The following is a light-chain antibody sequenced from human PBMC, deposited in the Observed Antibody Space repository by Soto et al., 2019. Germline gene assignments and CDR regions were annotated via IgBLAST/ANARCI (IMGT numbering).Light chain of an antibody. CDR3: QQYNSYSWT. J-gene: IGKJ1*01. Sequence: EIVLIQSPATLSLSPGERVTLSCRASQSLSSNYLAWYQQKPGQAPRLLMYGASSRATGIPDRFSGSGSGTDFTLTISSLQPDDFATYYCQQYNSYSWTFGQGTKVDIK. CDR2: GAS. CDR1: QSLSSNY. V-gene: IGKV3-20*01.